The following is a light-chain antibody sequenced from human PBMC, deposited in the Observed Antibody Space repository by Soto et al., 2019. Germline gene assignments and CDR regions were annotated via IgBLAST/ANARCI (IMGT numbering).Light chain of an antibody. V-gene: IGKV4-1*01. CDR1: QSVLVNSNNKNF. J-gene: IGKJ5*01. Sequence: DIVMTQSPDSLAVSLGERASIDCKSSQSVLVNSNNKNFLAWFQQKPGQPPKLLISWSSTRESGVPDRFSGGGSGSDFTLTISRFQAEDVAVYYCQQYHTAPITFGQGTRLEIK. CDR2: WSS. CDR3: QQYHTAPIT.